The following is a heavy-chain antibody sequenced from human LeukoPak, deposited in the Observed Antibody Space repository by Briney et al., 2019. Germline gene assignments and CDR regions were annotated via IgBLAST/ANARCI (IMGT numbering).Heavy chain of an antibody. V-gene: IGHV4-30-2*01. CDR1: GGSISSGGYS. D-gene: IGHD3-10*01. J-gene: IGHJ5*02. CDR3: ARWGGGDWFDP. CDR2: IYHSGST. Sequence: SQTLSLTCAVSGGSISSGGYSWSWIRQPPGKGPEWIGYIYHSGSTYYNPSLKSRVTISVDRSKNQFSLKLSSVTAADTAVYYCARWGGGDWFDPWGQGTLVTVSS.